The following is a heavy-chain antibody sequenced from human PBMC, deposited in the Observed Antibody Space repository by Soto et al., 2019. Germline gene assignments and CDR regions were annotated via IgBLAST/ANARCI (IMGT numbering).Heavy chain of an antibody. V-gene: IGHV1-2*02. D-gene: IGHD3-9*01. J-gene: IGHJ4*02. CDR3: ARDQERYFGWSPQQLVIPIFDY. CDR1: GYTFTGYY. Sequence: ASVKVSCKASGYTFTGYYIHWVRQAPGQGLEWMGWNNPNSGGTNFAQKFQDRITMTRDKSISTAYMELSSLRSDDTAVYFCARDQERYFGWSPQQLVIPIFDYWGKGTLVTVSS. CDR2: NNPNSGGT.